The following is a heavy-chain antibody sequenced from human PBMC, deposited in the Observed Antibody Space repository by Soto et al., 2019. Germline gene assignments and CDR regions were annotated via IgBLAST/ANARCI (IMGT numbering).Heavy chain of an antibody. Sequence: QVQLQESGPGLVKPSETLSLTCTVSGGSISSYYWSWIRQPPGKGLEWIGYIYYSGSTNYNPSLKLRATISVVTSKNPFSLKLSSVPAADTAVYYCARGYDYGDYWGQGTLVTVSS. CDR3: ARGYDYGDY. CDR2: IYYSGST. D-gene: IGHD2-2*01. J-gene: IGHJ4*02. CDR1: GGSISSYY. V-gene: IGHV4-59*01.